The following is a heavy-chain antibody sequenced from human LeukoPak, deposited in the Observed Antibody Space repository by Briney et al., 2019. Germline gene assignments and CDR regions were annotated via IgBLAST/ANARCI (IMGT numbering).Heavy chain of an antibody. D-gene: IGHD3-16*01. V-gene: IGHV3-73*01. CDR3: TRHRSYIDY. CDR1: GFTFSGSA. J-gene: IGHJ4*02. Sequence: GGSLRLSCAASGFTFSGSAMHWVRQASGKGLEWVGRIRSKANSYATAYAASVKGRFTISRDDSKNTAYLQMSSLKTEDTAVYYCTRHRSYIDYWGQGTLVTVSS. CDR2: IRSKANSYAT.